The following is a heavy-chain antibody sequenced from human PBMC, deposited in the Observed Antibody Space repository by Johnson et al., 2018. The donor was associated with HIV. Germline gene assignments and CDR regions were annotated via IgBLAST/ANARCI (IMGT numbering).Heavy chain of an antibody. CDR1: GFTFDDYG. D-gene: IGHD3-10*01. CDR2: INWNGGST. V-gene: IGHV3-20*04. CDR3: AREGNSGSYYSDAFDI. Sequence: VQLEESGGGVVRPGESLRLSCAASGFTFDDYGMSWVRQAPGKGLEWVSGINWNGGSTGYGDSVKGRFTISRDNAKNSLYLQMNSLRAEDTALYYCAREGNSGSYYSDAFDIWGQGTMVTVSS. J-gene: IGHJ3*02.